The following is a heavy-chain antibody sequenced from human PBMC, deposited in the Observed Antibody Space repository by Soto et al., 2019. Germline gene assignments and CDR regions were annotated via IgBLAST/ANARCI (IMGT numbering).Heavy chain of an antibody. D-gene: IGHD2-15*01. J-gene: IGHJ4*02. CDR3: AHRSCGGVSCYYTRDY. CDR1: GFSVSTSGEA. V-gene: IGHV2-5*01. Sequence: SGPTLVNPTQTLTLSCSCSGFSVSTSGEAVGWIRQPPGKALEWLALIYWNDNKYYSPSLKSRLTITKDTSKNQVVLTMTNMDTEDTATYYCAHRSCGGVSCYYTRDYWGQGNLVTVSS. CDR2: IYWNDNK.